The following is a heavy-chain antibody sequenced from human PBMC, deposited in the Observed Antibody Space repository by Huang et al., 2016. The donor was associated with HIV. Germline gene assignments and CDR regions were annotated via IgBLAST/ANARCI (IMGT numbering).Heavy chain of an antibody. D-gene: IGHD4-17*01. J-gene: IGHJ4*02. Sequence: EVQLLESGGDLVQPGGSLRLSCAASGFTFSIYAMSWGRQAPGKGLGWVSTISGGDGNTYNADSVKGRFTISRDNSKNTLYLQIHSLGAEDTAIYYCAKGRTTVAKAFDYWGQGTLVTVSS. CDR3: AKGRTTVAKAFDY. V-gene: IGHV3-23*01. CDR1: GFTFSIYA. CDR2: ISGGDGNT.